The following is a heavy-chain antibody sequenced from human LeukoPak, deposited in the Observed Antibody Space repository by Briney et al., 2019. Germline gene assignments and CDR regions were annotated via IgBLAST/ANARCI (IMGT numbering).Heavy chain of an antibody. CDR1: GDTFSSDA. V-gene: IGHV3-23*01. CDR3: AIWVRNGWPYFDY. J-gene: IGHJ4*02. CDR2: ITSVDDST. Sequence: GGSLRLSCAVSGDTFSSDAFSWVRQAPGKGLEWVSAITSVDDSTYYADSVKGRFTISRDYSKNTVHLQMNSLRAEDTALYYCAIWVRNGWPYFDYWGQGTLVTVSS. D-gene: IGHD6-19*01.